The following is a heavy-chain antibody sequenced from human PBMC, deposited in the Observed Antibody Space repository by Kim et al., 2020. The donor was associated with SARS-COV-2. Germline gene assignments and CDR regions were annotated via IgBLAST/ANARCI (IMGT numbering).Heavy chain of an antibody. CDR2: IKQDGSQK. V-gene: IGHV3-7*03. J-gene: IGHJ4*02. CDR1: GFTFSNYW. Sequence: GGSLRLSCAASGFTFSNYWMNWVRQAPGKGLEWVANIKQDGSQKSYMDSVKGRFTISRDNAKNSLYLQMNSLRAEDTAVYYCTTAIRGATGYWGQGTLVTVFS. CDR3: TTAIRGATGY. D-gene: IGHD3-10*01.